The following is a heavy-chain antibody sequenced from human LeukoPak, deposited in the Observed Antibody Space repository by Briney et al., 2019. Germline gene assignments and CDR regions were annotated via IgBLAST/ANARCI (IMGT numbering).Heavy chain of an antibody. J-gene: IGHJ4*02. V-gene: IGHV1-2*02. D-gene: IGHD2-2*01. CDR1: GYTFTTYY. CDR3: STDDKYCTTTTCADY. Sequence: ASVKVSCKASGYTFTTYYVHWVRQAPGQGREWRGYMRPTSGDSNFAQKFQDRVTMTRDTSISTAYLELSRLTSDDTAVYYCSTDDKYCTTTTCADYWGQGTLVTVSS. CDR2: MRPTSGDS.